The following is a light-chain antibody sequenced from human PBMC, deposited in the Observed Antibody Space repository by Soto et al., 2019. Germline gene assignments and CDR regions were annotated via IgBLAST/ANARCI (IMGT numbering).Light chain of an antibody. CDR3: QQADSFPIT. CDR1: EDINSR. Sequence: DIQMTQSPSSVSASVGYIVTISCRSSEDINSRLAWYQQKPGNAPKLLIYAAFILQSGVPSRFSGYESGTDFTLSISSLQPEDFATYYCQQADSFPITFGQGTRLEIK. V-gene: IGKV1-12*01. J-gene: IGKJ5*01. CDR2: AAF.